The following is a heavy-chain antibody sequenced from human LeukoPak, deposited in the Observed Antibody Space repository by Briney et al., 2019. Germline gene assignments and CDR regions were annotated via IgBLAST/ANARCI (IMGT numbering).Heavy chain of an antibody. CDR1: GGSISSSSYY. D-gene: IGHD4-11*01. Sequence: SETLSLTCTVSGGSISSSSYYWGWIRQPPGKGLEWIGSIYYSGSTYDKPTLKSRVTISVDTSKNQFSLKLSSVTAADTAVYYCARRLHDYSNYSLRWYFDPWGRGTLVTVSS. J-gene: IGHJ2*01. CDR2: IYYSGST. CDR3: ARRLHDYSNYSLRWYFDP. V-gene: IGHV4-39*07.